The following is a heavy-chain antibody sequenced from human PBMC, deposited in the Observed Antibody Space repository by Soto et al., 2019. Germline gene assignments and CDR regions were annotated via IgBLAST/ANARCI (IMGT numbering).Heavy chain of an antibody. CDR2: IYYSGST. Sequence: PSETLSLTCTVSGGSISSSSYYWGWIRQPPGKGLEWIGSIYYSGSTYYNPSLKSRVTISVDTSKNQFSLKLSSVTAADTAVYYCARGFNPRASFDYWGQGTLVTVSS. CDR3: ARGFNPRASFDY. J-gene: IGHJ4*02. V-gene: IGHV4-39*01. CDR1: GGSISSSSYY.